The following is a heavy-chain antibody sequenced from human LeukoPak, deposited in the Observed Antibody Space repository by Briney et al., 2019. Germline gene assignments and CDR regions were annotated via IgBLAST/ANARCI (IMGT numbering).Heavy chain of an antibody. J-gene: IGHJ4*02. D-gene: IGHD4-17*01. CDR2: INHSGST. V-gene: IGHV4-34*01. Sequence: PSETLSLTCAVYGGSFSGYYWSWIRQPPGKGLEWIGEINHSGSTNYNPSLKSRVTISVDTSKNQFSLKLRSATAADTAAYYCARWSTTVFDYWGQGTLVTVSS. CDR1: GGSFSGYY. CDR3: ARWSTTVFDY.